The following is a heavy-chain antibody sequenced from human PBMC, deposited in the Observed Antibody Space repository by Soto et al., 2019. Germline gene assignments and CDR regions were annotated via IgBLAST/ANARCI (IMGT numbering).Heavy chain of an antibody. CDR3: AKADGRQWLLPHLDK. CDR1: GFNFNKFA. V-gene: IGHV3-23*01. D-gene: IGHD6-19*01. Sequence: EVQLLESGGGVVQPGGSLSLSCVASGFNFNKFAMSWVRQAPGEGLEWVSGISCCGGSTSYADSVKGRFTIARDDSTKALSVQMNNLRVEETAQYYCAKADGRQWLLPHLDKWGQGTLVTV. J-gene: IGHJ4*02. CDR2: ISCCGGST.